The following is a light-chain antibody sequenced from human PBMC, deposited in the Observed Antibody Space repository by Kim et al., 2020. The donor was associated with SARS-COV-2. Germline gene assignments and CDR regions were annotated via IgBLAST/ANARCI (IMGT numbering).Light chain of an antibody. J-gene: IGLJ2*01. CDR2: ITN. Sequence: GQRVTISCSGSNSSSGSDTVSWYQQLPETAPQLLIYITNQRPSGVPDRSACSKSGTSASLAISGLQSEDEADYYCAAWDDNLNGVIFGGGTKVTVL. CDR1: NSSSGSDT. CDR3: AAWDDNLNGVI. V-gene: IGLV1-44*01.